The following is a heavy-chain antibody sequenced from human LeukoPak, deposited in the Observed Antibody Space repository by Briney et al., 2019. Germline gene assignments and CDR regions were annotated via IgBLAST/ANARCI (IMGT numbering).Heavy chain of an antibody. CDR1: GGTFSSYA. J-gene: IGHJ3*02. CDR2: IIPIFGTA. Sequence: SVKVSCKASGGTFSSYAISWVRQAPGQGLEWMGGIIPIFGTANYAQKFQGRVTITTGESTSTAYMELSSLRSEDTAVYYCARDLSGYSYEGPWDAFDIWGQGTMVTVSS. V-gene: IGHV1-69*05. CDR3: ARDLSGYSYEGPWDAFDI. D-gene: IGHD5-18*01.